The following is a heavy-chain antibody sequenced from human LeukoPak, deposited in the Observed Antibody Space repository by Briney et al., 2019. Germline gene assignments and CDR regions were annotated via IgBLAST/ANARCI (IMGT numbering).Heavy chain of an antibody. CDR1: GGSISSYY. CDR3: ARGGGGMRIYGKNWFDP. V-gene: IGHV4-4*07. Sequence: SETLSLTCTVSGGSISSYYWSWIRQPAGKGLEWIGRIYTSGSTNYNPSLKSRVTMSVDTSKNQFSLKLSSVTAADTAVYYCARGGGGMRIYGKNWFDPWGQGTLVTVSS. J-gene: IGHJ5*02. CDR2: IYTSGST. D-gene: IGHD3-16*01.